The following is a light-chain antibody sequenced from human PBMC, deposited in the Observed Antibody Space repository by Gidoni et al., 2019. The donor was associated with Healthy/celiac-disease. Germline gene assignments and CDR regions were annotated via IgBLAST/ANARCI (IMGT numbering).Light chain of an antibody. CDR3: QQYYSYPPT. Sequence: IRMTQSPSSLSASAGDRVTITCRASQCISSYLTWYQQTPGKAPKLLIYAASTLQSGVPSRFSGSGSGTDFTLTISSLQSEDFATYYCQQYYSYPPTFGPGTKVEIK. V-gene: IGKV1-8*01. J-gene: IGKJ3*01. CDR2: AAS. CDR1: QCISSY.